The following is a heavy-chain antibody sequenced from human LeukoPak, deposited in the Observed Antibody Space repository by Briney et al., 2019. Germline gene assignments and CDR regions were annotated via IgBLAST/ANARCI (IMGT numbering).Heavy chain of an antibody. J-gene: IGHJ3*02. CDR1: GFTFSTYS. V-gene: IGHV3-21*01. Sequence: GGSLRLSCAASGFTFSTYSMNWVRQAPGKGLEWVSSISSSSSYIYYADSVKGRFTISRDNAKNSLYLQMNSLRAEDTAVYYCARVHCSSTSCYAFDIWGQGTMVTVSS. CDR2: ISSSSSYI. D-gene: IGHD2-2*01. CDR3: ARVHCSSTSCYAFDI.